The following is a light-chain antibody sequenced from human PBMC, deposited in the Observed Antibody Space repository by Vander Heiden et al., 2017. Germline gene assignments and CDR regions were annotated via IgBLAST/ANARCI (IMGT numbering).Light chain of an antibody. CDR2: DAS. CDR3: QLPSNWPPIT. Sequence: EIVLRQCPATLSWSTGERATISCRASQSVSSYLAWYQQKPGQAPRLLIYDASNRATGIPARFSGSGYGKDFTLAISSRVPEDFEVFYCQLPSNWPPITFGQGTLMDIK. J-gene: IGKJ5*01. CDR1: QSVSSY. V-gene: IGKV3-11*01.